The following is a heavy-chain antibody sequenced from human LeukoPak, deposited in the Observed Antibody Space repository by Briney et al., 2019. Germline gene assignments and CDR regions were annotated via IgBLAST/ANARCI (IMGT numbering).Heavy chain of an antibody. J-gene: IGHJ6*03. CDR3: ARQGSSRDYHHNFLDV. CDR2: ISNDGRNQ. CDR1: GFSFSTYA. V-gene: IGHV3-30*01. D-gene: IGHD6-6*01. Sequence: PGMSLRLSCAASGFSFSTYALHWVRQAPGKGLEWVALISNDGRNQHYVSSVKGRFTISRDISNSTLFLQMNRLRTDDTAVYYCARQGSSRDYHHNFLDVWGKGTPVTVSS.